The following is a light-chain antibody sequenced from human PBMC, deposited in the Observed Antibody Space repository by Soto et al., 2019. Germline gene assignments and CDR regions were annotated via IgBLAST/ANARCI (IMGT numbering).Light chain of an antibody. CDR3: QQTDSTPLT. CDR1: QSINVY. J-gene: IGKJ4*01. CDR2: VAS. V-gene: IGKV1-39*01. Sequence: DIQMTQFPSSLSAVVGDRVTITCRASQSINVYLNWYQQKPGKAPKLLIYVASNLQTGVPTRFSGSGSGTEFSLTISSLQPEDFTTYYCQQTDSTPLTFGGGTKVEIK.